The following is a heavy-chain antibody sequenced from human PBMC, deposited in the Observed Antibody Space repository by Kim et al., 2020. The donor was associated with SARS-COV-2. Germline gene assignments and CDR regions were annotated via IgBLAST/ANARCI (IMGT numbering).Heavy chain of an antibody. CDR3: ARDFRFGELLPSY. Sequence: GGSLRLSCAASGFTFSSYGMHWVRQAPGKGLEWVAVIWYDGSNKNYADSVKGRFTISRDNSKNTLYLQMNSLRAEDTAVYYCARDFRFGELLPSYWGQGTLVTVSS. CDR2: IWYDGSNK. D-gene: IGHD3-10*01. J-gene: IGHJ4*02. CDR1: GFTFSSYG. V-gene: IGHV3-33*01.